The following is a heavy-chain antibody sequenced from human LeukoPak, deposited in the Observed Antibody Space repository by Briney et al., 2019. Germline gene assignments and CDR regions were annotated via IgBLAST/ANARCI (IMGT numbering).Heavy chain of an antibody. V-gene: IGHV3-48*01. D-gene: IGHD6-13*01. CDR2: ISSNGGTI. CDR1: GFTFSSYN. CDR3: ARDSSSWYF. J-gene: IGHJ4*02. Sequence: PGGSLRRSCAASGFTFSSYNMNWVRQAPGKGLEWVSYISSNGGTIYYADSVKGRFSVSRDNAKNSMSLQMSSLRAEDTAVYYCARDSSSWYFWGQGTLVTVSS.